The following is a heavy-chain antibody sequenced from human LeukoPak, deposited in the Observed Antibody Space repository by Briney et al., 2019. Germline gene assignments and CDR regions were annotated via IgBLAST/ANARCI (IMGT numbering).Heavy chain of an antibody. J-gene: IGHJ4*02. V-gene: IGHV3-23*01. Sequence: PGGSLRLSCAASGFTFSSYAMSWVRQAPGKGLEWVSAISGSGGSTYYADSVKGRFTISRDNSKNTLYLQMNSLRAEDTAIYYCAKDRGVTPIPFDYWGQGTLVTVSS. D-gene: IGHD2-21*02. CDR3: AKDRGVTPIPFDY. CDR1: GFTFSSYA. CDR2: ISGSGGST.